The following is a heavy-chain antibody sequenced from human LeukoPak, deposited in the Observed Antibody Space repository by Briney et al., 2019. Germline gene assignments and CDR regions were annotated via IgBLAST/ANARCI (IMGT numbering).Heavy chain of an antibody. D-gene: IGHD5-18*01. V-gene: IGHV3-23*01. CDR2: ISGSGGST. J-gene: IGHJ4*02. CDR3: AKRIQSAMAMGY. CDR1: GFTFSSYA. Sequence: GGSLRLSCAASGFTFSSYAMSWVRQAPGKGLEWVSAISGSGGSTYYADSVKGRFTISRDNSKNTMYLQMNSLRAEDTAVYYCAKRIQSAMAMGYWGQGTLVTVSS.